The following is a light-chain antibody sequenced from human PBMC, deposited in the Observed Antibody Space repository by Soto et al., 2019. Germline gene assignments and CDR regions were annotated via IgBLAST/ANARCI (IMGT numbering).Light chain of an antibody. J-gene: IGKJ2*01. CDR3: QHYGTSPPDT. CDR2: GTS. V-gene: IGKV3-20*01. Sequence: EIVLTQSPGTLSLSPGERATLSCRASQSVGSGYLAWFQQKAGQTPRLLIYGTSHRPTYIPDRFSASGSGTDFTLTISRVEPEDFAVYYCQHYGTSPPDTFGQGTTLEIK. CDR1: QSVGSGY.